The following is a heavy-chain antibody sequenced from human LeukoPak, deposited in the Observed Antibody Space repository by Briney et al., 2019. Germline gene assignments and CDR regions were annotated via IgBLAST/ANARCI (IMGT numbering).Heavy chain of an antibody. CDR2: IDHSGST. V-gene: IGHV4-30-2*01. Sequence: KPSETLSLTCTVSGGSISSDDYHWSWIRQPLGKGLEWLGYIDHSGSTSYNPSLKSRVTISVDRSKNQFSLKLTSVTAADTAVYYCARWADYWGQGTLVTISS. CDR1: GGSISSDDYH. J-gene: IGHJ4*02. CDR3: ARWADY.